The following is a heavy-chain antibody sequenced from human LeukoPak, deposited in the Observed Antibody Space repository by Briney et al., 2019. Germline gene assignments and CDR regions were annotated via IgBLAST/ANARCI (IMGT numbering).Heavy chain of an antibody. Sequence: PSETLSLTCTVSGGSISSYYWSWIRQPPGKGLEWIGYIYYSGSTNYNPSLESRVTISVDTSKNQFSLKLSSVTAADTAVYYCATGRWGSSWYRGFDPWGQGTLVTVSS. CDR2: IYYSGST. CDR1: GGSISSYY. J-gene: IGHJ5*02. CDR3: ATGRWGSSWYRGFDP. V-gene: IGHV4-59*08. D-gene: IGHD6-13*01.